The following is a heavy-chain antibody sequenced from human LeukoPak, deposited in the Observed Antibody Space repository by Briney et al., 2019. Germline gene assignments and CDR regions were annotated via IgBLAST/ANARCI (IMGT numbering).Heavy chain of an antibody. CDR3: TRTYSDHQGAYY. Sequence: SETLSLTCAVYGGSFSGYYWTWIRQSPGKGLEWIGEINHGGSTNYNPSLKSRVTISVDTSKNQFSLRVNSVTAADTAIYYCTRTYSDHQGAYYWGQGTLVTVSS. CDR2: INHGGST. V-gene: IGHV4-34*01. CDR1: GGSFSGYY. D-gene: IGHD1-26*01. J-gene: IGHJ4*02.